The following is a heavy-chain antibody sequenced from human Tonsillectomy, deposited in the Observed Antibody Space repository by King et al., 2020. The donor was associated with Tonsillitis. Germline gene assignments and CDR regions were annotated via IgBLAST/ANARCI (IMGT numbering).Heavy chain of an antibody. D-gene: IGHD3-22*01. CDR1: GGTFTSHA. Sequence: QLVQSGAEVKKPGSSVKVSCKASGGTFTSHAISWVRQAPGQGFEWMGRIIPIIGIGNYAQNFQGRVSITADKSTSTVYMELSSLRSEDTAVYYCARGLYDSSGFSLGFWGQGTLVTVSS. CDR2: IIPIIGIG. CDR3: ARGLYDSSGFSLGF. J-gene: IGHJ4*02. V-gene: IGHV1-69*09.